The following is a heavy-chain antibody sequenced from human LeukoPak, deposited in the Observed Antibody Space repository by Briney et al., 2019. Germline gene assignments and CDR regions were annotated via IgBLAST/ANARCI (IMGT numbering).Heavy chain of an antibody. D-gene: IGHD3-10*01. CDR2: INPNSGGT. CDR3: ARVLRRYYGSGSYYNEAHFDY. CDR1: GYTFTGYY. Sequence: GASVTVSCKASGYTFTGYYMHWVRQAPGQGLEWMGWINPNSGGTNYAQKFQGRVTMTRDTSISTAYMELSRLRSDDTAVYYCARVLRRYYGSGSYYNEAHFDYWGQGTLVTVSS. J-gene: IGHJ4*02. V-gene: IGHV1-2*02.